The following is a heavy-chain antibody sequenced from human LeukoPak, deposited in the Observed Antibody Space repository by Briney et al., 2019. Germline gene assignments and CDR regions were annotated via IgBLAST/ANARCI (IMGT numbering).Heavy chain of an antibody. J-gene: IGHJ5*02. CDR1: GYSFTSYW. D-gene: IGHD2-15*01. Sequence: GESLKISCEGSGYSFTSYWIAWVRQMPGKGLEWMGIIYPGDSDTRYSPSFQGQVTISADKSISTAYLQWNSLKASDTAMYYCARQEYCSGASCYTWFDPWGQGTLVTVSS. CDR2: IYPGDSDT. V-gene: IGHV5-51*01. CDR3: ARQEYCSGASCYTWFDP.